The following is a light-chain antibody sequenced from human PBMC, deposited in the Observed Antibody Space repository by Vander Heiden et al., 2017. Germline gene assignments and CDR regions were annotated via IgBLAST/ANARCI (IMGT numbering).Light chain of an antibody. CDR1: SSNIGNDF. Sequence: QSVLTQPPSLSAAPGQKVTISCSGSSSNIGNDFVSWYQHLPETAPRLLIYDNNERPSGIPDRFSGSQSGTFATLVITGLQTGDEADYYCGAWDSSLNIVLFGGGTKLSVL. V-gene: IGLV1-51*01. CDR3: GAWDSSLNIVL. CDR2: DNN. J-gene: IGLJ2*01.